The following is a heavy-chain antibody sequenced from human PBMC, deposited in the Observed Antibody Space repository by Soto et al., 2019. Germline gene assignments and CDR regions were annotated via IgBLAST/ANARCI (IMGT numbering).Heavy chain of an antibody. CDR1: GDSVSSATAT. CDR3: VRDSSRFHWYFDL. D-gene: IGHD6-19*01. Sequence: PSQTLSLTCAISGDSVSSATATWSWIRQSPSRGLEWLGRTYYRSKWYNDYALSVKSRMAITADTSKNQLSLQLNSVTPEDTAVYFCVRDSSRFHWYFDLWGRGTLVTVSS. V-gene: IGHV6-1*01. CDR2: TYYRSKWYN. J-gene: IGHJ2*01.